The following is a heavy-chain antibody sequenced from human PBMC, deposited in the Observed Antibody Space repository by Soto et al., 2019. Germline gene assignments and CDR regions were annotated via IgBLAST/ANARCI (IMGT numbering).Heavy chain of an antibody. CDR3: ATVGIVATIPRFDY. J-gene: IGHJ4*02. Sequence: ASVKXSCKVSGYTLTELSMHWVRQAPGKGLEWMGGFDPEDGETIYAQKFQGRVTMTEDTSTDTAYMELSSLRSEDTAVYYCATVGIVATIPRFDYWGQGTLVTVSS. CDR2: FDPEDGET. D-gene: IGHD5-12*01. V-gene: IGHV1-24*01. CDR1: GYTLTELS.